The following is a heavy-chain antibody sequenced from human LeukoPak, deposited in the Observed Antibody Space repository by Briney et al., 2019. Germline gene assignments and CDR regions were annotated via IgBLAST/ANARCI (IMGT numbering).Heavy chain of an antibody. CDR1: GFTFSSYG. CDR2: ISYDGSNK. V-gene: IGHV3-30*18. J-gene: IGHJ4*02. D-gene: IGHD5-18*01. Sequence: GGSLRLSCAASGFTFSSYGMHWVRQAPGKGLEWVAVISYDGSNKYYADSVKGRFTISRDNSKNTLYLQMNSLRAEDTAVYYCAKGAMVMLYWGQGTLVTVSS. CDR3: AKGAMVMLY.